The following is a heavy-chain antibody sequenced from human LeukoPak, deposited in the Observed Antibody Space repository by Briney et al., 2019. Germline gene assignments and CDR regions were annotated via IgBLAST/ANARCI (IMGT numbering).Heavy chain of an antibody. J-gene: IGHJ4*02. D-gene: IGHD3-3*01. CDR2: IYYSGST. Sequence: SETLSLTCTVSGASISSGGYYWSWIRQHPGKGLEWIGYIYYSGSTYYNPSLKSRVTISVDTSKNQFSLKLSSVTAADTAVYYCAKGDPESDFWSGYYRDWGQGTLVTVSS. V-gene: IGHV4-31*03. CDR3: AKGDPESDFWSGYYRD. CDR1: GASISSGGYY.